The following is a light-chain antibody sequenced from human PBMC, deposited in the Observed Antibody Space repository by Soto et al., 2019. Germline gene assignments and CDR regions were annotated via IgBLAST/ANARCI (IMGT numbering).Light chain of an antibody. V-gene: IGLV2-8*01. J-gene: IGLJ1*01. Sequence: QSALTQPASVSGSPGQSIAISCTGTSSDVGGYNYVSWYQQHPGKAPKVLIYEVTKRPSGVPDRFSGSKSGNTASLTVSGLQAEDEADYYCSSYVGNDVFVFGTGTKLTVL. CDR2: EVT. CDR3: SSYVGNDVFV. CDR1: SSDVGGYNY.